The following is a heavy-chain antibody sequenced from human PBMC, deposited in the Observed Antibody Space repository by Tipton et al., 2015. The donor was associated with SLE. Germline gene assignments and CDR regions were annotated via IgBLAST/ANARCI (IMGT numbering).Heavy chain of an antibody. CDR1: GFTFSSYG. D-gene: IGHD1-26*01. CDR3: ARERRIVGATTDLYYFDY. J-gene: IGHJ4*02. Sequence: SLRLSCAASGFTFSSYGMHWVRQAPGKGLEWVAVISYDGSNKYYADSVKGRFTISRDNSKNTLYLQMNSLRAEDTAVYYCARERRIVGATTDLYYFDYWGQGTLVTVSS. CDR2: ISYDGSNK. V-gene: IGHV3-30*03.